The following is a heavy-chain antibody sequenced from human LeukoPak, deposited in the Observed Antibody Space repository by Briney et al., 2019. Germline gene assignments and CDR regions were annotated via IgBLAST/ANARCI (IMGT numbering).Heavy chain of an antibody. V-gene: IGHV4-59*08. CDR2: IYYSGST. CDR3: ARHPLGLGEFLFDP. D-gene: IGHD3-10*01. Sequence: SETLSLTCTVSGGSISSYYWSWIRQPPGKGLEWIGYIYYSGSTNYNPSLKSRIAISVDTSRNRFSLKLTSVTAADTAVYYCARHPLGLGEFLFDPWGQGTLVTVSS. CDR1: GGSISSYY. J-gene: IGHJ5*02.